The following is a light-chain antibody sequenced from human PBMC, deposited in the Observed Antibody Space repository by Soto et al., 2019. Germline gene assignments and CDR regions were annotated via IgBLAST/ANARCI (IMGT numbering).Light chain of an antibody. CDR2: GAY. CDR1: QSVSSN. J-gene: IGKJ1*01. V-gene: IGKV3-15*01. CDR3: KQYNNWPLT. Sequence: EIVLTQSPATLSLSPGERATLSCRASQSVSSNLAWYQQKPGQAHRLLIYGAYTRATGVQARFSGSGSGTEFTLTIRSLQSEDFAVYYCKQYNNWPLTFGQGTKVDIK.